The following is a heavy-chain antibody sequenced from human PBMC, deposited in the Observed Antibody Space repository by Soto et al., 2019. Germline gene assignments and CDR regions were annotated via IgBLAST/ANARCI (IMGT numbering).Heavy chain of an antibody. Sequence: SETLSLTCAVYGGSFSGYYWSWIRQPPGKGLEWIGEINHSGSTNYNPSLKSRVTISVDTSKNQFSLKLSSVTAADTAVYYCARDRHAGTAGSYYYYYYGMDVWGQGTTVTVSS. CDR2: INHSGST. V-gene: IGHV4-34*01. CDR3: ARDRHAGTAGSYYYYYYGMDV. CDR1: GGSFSGYY. J-gene: IGHJ6*02. D-gene: IGHD6-13*01.